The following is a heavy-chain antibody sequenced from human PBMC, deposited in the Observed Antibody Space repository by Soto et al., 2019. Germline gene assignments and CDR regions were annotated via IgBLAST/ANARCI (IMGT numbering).Heavy chain of an antibody. V-gene: IGHV3-23*01. Sequence: PGGSLRLSCAASGFAFDNYYMKWVRQAPGKGLEWVSHMCGSGGSTDYAESVKGRFSIAKDSVNNTLYLHMSSLRAEDTALYFCAKEGPYINSWSSAGYLQHWGLGTQVTVLL. CDR3: AKEGPYINSWSSAGYLQH. D-gene: IGHD2-2*02. J-gene: IGHJ1*01. CDR1: GFAFDNYY. CDR2: MCGSGGST.